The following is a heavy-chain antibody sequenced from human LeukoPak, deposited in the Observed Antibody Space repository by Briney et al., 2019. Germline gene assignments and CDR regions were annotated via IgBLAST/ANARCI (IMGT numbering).Heavy chain of an antibody. V-gene: IGHV3-74*01. CDR2: INTDGSIT. CDR1: GFTFSDYW. Sequence: GGSLRLSCAASGFTFSDYWIHWVRQAPGKGLVWVSRINTDGSITNYADSVKGRFSISRDNAKNTLYLQMSSLRAEDTAVYYCARSRSAGYWGQGTLVTVSS. CDR3: ARSRSAGY. J-gene: IGHJ4*02.